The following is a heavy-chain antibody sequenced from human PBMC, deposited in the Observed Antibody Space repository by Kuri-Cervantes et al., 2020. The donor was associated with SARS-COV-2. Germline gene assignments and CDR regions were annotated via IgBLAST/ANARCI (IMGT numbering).Heavy chain of an antibody. CDR2: IYYSGST. CDR1: GGSISSYY. Sequence: SETLSLTCTVSGGSISSYYWSWIRQPPGKGLEWIGYIYYSGSTFYNPSLTSRVTISIDTSKNQFSLKLSSVTAADTALYYCARIFVPAAILTDGWYFDLWGRGTLVTVSS. V-gene: IGHV4-59*12. D-gene: IGHD2-2*02. CDR3: ARIFVPAAILTDGWYFDL. J-gene: IGHJ2*01.